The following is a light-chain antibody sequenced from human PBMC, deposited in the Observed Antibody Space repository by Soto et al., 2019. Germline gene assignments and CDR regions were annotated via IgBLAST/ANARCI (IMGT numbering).Light chain of an antibody. Sequence: EIVLTQSPATLSLSPGERATLSCRASQSVSSYLAWYQQKPGQAPGLLIYDASNRATGIPARFSGSGSETDFTLTISSLEPEDFAVYYCQQRSNWLITFGQGTRLEIK. J-gene: IGKJ5*01. CDR1: QSVSSY. CDR3: QQRSNWLIT. V-gene: IGKV3-11*01. CDR2: DAS.